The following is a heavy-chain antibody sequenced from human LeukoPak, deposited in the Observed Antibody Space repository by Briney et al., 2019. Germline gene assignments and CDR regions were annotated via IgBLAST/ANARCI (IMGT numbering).Heavy chain of an antibody. D-gene: IGHD2-2*01. CDR2: IYYSGST. CDR3: ARGADIVVVPAAIAFDY. V-gene: IGHV4-31*03. J-gene: IGHJ4*02. CDR1: GGSISGYY. Sequence: SETLSLTCTVSGGSISGYYWSWIRQHPGKGLEWIGYIYYSGSTYYNPSLKSRVTISVDTSKNQFSLKLSSVTAADTAVYYCARGADIVVVPAAIAFDYWGQGTLVTVSS.